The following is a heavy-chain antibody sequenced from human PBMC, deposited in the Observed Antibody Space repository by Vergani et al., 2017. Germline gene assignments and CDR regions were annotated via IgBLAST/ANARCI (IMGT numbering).Heavy chain of an antibody. CDR3: ARGGLLSRSWYGPRDY. V-gene: IGHV3-48*02. Sequence: EVQLVESGGGLVQPGGSLRLSCAASGFTFSSYSMNWVRQAPGKGLEWVSYISSSSSTIYYADSVKGRFTISRDNAKNSLYLQMNSLRDEDTAVYYCARGGLLSRSWYGPRDYWGQGTLVTVSS. CDR1: GFTFSSYS. D-gene: IGHD6-13*01. J-gene: IGHJ4*02. CDR2: ISSSSSTI.